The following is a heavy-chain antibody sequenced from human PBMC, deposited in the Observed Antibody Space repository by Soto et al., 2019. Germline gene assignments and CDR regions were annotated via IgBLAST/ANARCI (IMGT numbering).Heavy chain of an antibody. CDR1: GFTVSSDY. V-gene: IGHV3-53*01. CDR2: IYNGGDT. CDR3: AKPLYCSSTSCAFDI. Sequence: GGSLRLSCAASGFTVSSDYMSWVRQAPGKGLECVSVIYNGGDTCYADSVKGRFTISRDNSLNTVYLQMNSLRAEDTAVYYCAKPLYCSSTSCAFDIWGQGTMVTVSS. D-gene: IGHD2-2*01. J-gene: IGHJ3*02.